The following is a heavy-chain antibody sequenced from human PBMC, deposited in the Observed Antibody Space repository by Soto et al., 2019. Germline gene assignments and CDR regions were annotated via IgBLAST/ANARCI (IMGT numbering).Heavy chain of an antibody. CDR1: GGGNWRDYR. D-gene: IGHD5-12*01. J-gene: IGHJ5*02. CDR3: ARGGEGYNFGAVS. Sequence: QVQLVQSGAEVKEPGSSVKVSCKASGGGNWRDYRPTWVRRAPGQGLEWMGGIIPKLGSANYAQNFQGRVTITADESTNSVYMELRSLRSDDTAVYYCARGGEGYNFGAVSWGQGTPVTVSA. V-gene: IGHV1-69*01. CDR2: IIPKLGSA.